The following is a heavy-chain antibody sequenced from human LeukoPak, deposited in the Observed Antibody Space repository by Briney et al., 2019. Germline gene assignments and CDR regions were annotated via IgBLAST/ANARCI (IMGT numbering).Heavy chain of an antibody. CDR1: GDSISSYY. D-gene: IGHD3-22*01. Sequence: SETLSLTCTVSGDSISSYYWTWIRQPPGKGLEWIGSIYYSGSTYYNPSLKSRVTISVDTSKNQFSLKLSSVTAADTAVYYCARQGPCYYDSSGYCKRTFDYWGQGTLVTVSS. J-gene: IGHJ4*02. V-gene: IGHV4-59*05. CDR3: ARQGPCYYDSSGYCKRTFDY. CDR2: IYYSGST.